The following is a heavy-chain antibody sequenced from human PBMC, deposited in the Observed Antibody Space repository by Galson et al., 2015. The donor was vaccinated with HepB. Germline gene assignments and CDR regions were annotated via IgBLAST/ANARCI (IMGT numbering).Heavy chain of an antibody. CDR3: AREGAVVPTAMPLDY. D-gene: IGHD2-2*01. V-gene: IGHV3-33*01. J-gene: IGHJ4*02. CDR1: GFTFSSYG. Sequence: SLRLSCAASGFTFSSYGIHWVRQAPGKGLEWVALIWFDGSNKYYADSVEGRFTISRDNSKNTLYLQMNSLRAEDTAVYYCAREGAVVPTAMPLDYWGQGTLVTVSS. CDR2: IWFDGSNK.